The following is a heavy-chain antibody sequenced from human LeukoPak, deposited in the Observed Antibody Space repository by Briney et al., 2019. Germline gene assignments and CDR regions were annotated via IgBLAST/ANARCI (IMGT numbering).Heavy chain of an antibody. Sequence: SETLSLTCTVSGGSVSSGRYYWSWIRQPPGKGLEWIGYISYSGSTNYNHSLKSRVTISVGTSKNQFSLKLSSVTAADTAVYYCASAVSSVVVIPFWGQGTLVTVSS. V-gene: IGHV4-61*01. CDR2: ISYSGST. D-gene: IGHD3-22*01. CDR3: ASAVSSVVVIPF. CDR1: GGSVSSGRYY. J-gene: IGHJ4*02.